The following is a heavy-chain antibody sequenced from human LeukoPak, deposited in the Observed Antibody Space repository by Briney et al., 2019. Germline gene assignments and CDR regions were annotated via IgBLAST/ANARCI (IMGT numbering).Heavy chain of an antibody. CDR2: ISSGSSYI. CDR1: GFTFSSYE. CDR3: ARLPGGVVMNAGLY. D-gene: IGHD2-21*01. Sequence: GGSLRLSCAASGFTFSSYEMNWVRQAPGKGLEWVSSISSGSSYIYYADSVKGRFTISRDNAKNSLYLQMDSLRAEDTAMYYCARLPGGVVMNAGLYWGQGTLVTVSS. V-gene: IGHV3-21*01. J-gene: IGHJ4*02.